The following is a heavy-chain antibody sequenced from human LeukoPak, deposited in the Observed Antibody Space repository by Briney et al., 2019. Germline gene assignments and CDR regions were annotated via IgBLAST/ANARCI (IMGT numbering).Heavy chain of an antibody. CDR3: VKDSSKSYYSTKSEYFDY. J-gene: IGHJ4*02. CDR2: ISGSGGRT. V-gene: IGHV3-23*01. CDR1: GFTFSSNA. D-gene: IGHD2-8*01. Sequence: GGSLRLSCAASGFTFSSNAMSWVRQAPGKGLEWVSAISGSGGRTDYADSVKGRFTLSRDNSKNTLYMQMYTLRAEDTAVYHCVKDSSKSYYSTKSEYFDYWGRGTLVTVSS.